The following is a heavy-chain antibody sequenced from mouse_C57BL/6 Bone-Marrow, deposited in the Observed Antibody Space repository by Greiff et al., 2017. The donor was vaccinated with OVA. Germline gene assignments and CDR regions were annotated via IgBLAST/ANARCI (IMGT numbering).Heavy chain of an antibody. CDR3: ARDDGNYVPPWFAY. V-gene: IGHV5-15*01. Sequence: EVQRVESGGGLVQPGGSLKLSCAASGFTFSDYGMAWVRQAPRKGPEWVAFISNLAYSIYYADTVTGRFTISRENATNTLYLEMSSLRSEDTAMYYCARDDGNYVPPWFAYWGQGTLVTVSA. J-gene: IGHJ3*01. CDR2: ISNLAYSI. CDR1: GFTFSDYG. D-gene: IGHD2-1*01.